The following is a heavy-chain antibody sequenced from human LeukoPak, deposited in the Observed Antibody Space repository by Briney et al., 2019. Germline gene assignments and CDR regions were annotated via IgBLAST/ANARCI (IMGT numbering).Heavy chain of an antibody. CDR3: AREGRRCSGVSRYSTGVDY. Sequence: SETLSLTCTVSGGSISSYYWSWIRQPAGKGLEWIGGINHSGSTNYNPSLKSRVTMSVDTSKNQFSLKLSSVTAADTAVYYCAREGRRCSGVSRYSTGVDYRGERTLGSVSS. CDR2: INHSGST. J-gene: IGHJ4*02. D-gene: IGHD2-15*01. CDR1: GGSISSYY. V-gene: IGHV4-4*07.